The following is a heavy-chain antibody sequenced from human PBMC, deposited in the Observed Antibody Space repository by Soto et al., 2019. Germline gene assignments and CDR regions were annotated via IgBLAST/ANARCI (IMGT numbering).Heavy chain of an antibody. V-gene: IGHV3-23*01. Sequence: EVQLLESGGGWLQPGGSRRLPGKASGFTFSTYAMSWVRQAPGKGLEWVSIKSDSGSTYYADSVKGRFTISRDNSKNTLYLEMNSLRAEDTAVYYCAKDKGGRYCSRTSCLYSFDYWGQGTLVTVSS. CDR2: KSDSGST. D-gene: IGHD2-2*01. J-gene: IGHJ4*02. CDR1: GFTFSTYA. CDR3: AKDKGGRYCSRTSCLYSFDY.